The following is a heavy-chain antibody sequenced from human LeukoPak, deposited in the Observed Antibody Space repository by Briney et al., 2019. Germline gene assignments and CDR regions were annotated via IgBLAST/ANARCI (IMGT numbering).Heavy chain of an antibody. CDR2: INAGNGNT. J-gene: IGHJ4*02. V-gene: IGHV1-3*01. Sequence: ASVKVSCKGSGYTFTSYAMHWVRQAPGQRLEWMGWINAGNGNTKYSQKFQGRVTITRDTSASTAYMELSSLRSEDTAVYYCARGEDIVVVPAANLDYWGQGTLVTVSS. CDR1: GYTFTSYA. D-gene: IGHD2-2*01. CDR3: ARGEDIVVVPAANLDY.